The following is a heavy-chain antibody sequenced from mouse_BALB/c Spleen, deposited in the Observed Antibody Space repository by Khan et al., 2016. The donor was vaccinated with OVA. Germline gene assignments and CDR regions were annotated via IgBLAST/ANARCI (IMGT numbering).Heavy chain of an antibody. CDR1: GYTFTNYG. J-gene: IGHJ3*01. V-gene: IGHV9-3*02. CDR2: INTNTGEP. CDR3: ARGNYYGSNSWFAY. Sequence: QIQLVQSEPELKKPGETVKISCKASGYTFTNYGINWVKQAPGKGLKWMGWINTNTGEPTYAEEFKGRFAFSLETSASTAYLQLNNLKNEDTATYFGARGNYYGSNSWFAYWGQGTLVTVSA. D-gene: IGHD1-1*01.